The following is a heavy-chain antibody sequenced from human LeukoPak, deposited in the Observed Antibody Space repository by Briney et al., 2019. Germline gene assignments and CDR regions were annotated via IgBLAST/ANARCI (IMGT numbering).Heavy chain of an antibody. CDR1: GGSISSYY. J-gene: IGHJ2*01. CDR3: ARHTRSRAAGPYWYFDL. D-gene: IGHD6-13*01. CDR2: IYNSGST. V-gene: IGHV4-59*08. Sequence: PSATLSLTCSGSGGSISSYYWSWIRQHPGKGLEWIGYIYNSGSTKYNPSLKRRVTISVDTSKNQFSLKLSSVTAADTAVYYCARHTRSRAAGPYWYFDLWGRGTLVTVSS.